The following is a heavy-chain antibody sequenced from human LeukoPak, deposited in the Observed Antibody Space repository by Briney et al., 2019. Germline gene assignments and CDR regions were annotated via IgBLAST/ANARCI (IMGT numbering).Heavy chain of an antibody. CDR1: GYXFTGYY. V-gene: IGHV1-2*02. CDR3: ARDSYRLRFYFDY. J-gene: IGHJ4*02. CDR2: INPNSGGT. Sequence: GASVKVSCKASGYXFTGYYMHWVRQAPGQGLEWMGWINPNSGGTNYAQKFQGRVTVTRDTSISTAYMELSRLRSDDTAVYYCARDSYRLRFYFDYWGQGTLVTVSS. D-gene: IGHD4-17*01.